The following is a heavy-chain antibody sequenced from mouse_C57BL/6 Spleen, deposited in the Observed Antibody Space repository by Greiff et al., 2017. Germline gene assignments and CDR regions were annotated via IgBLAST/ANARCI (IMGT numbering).Heavy chain of an antibody. Sequence: VQLQQSGAELVKPGASVKMSCKASGYTFTSYWITWVKQRPGQGLEWIGDIYPGSGSTNYNAKFKSKATLTVDTSSSTAYMQLSSLTSEDSAVYYCARRYGSTLYFDYWGQGTTLTVSS. CDR1: GYTFTSYW. D-gene: IGHD1-1*01. CDR2: IYPGSGST. CDR3: ARRYGSTLYFDY. J-gene: IGHJ2*01. V-gene: IGHV1-55*01.